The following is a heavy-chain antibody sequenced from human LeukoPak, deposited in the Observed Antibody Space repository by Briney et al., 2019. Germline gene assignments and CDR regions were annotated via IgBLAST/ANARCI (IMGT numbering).Heavy chain of an antibody. Sequence: PSETLSLTCTVSDGSISSSSYYWGWIRQPPGKGLEWIGSIYYSGRTYYNPSLKSRVTISVDTSKNQFSLKLSSVTAADTAVYYCAREADYYDSSGYPRGAFDIWGQGTMVTVSS. V-gene: IGHV4-39*07. D-gene: IGHD3-22*01. J-gene: IGHJ3*02. CDR2: IYYSGRT. CDR3: AREADYYDSSGYPRGAFDI. CDR1: DGSISSSSYY.